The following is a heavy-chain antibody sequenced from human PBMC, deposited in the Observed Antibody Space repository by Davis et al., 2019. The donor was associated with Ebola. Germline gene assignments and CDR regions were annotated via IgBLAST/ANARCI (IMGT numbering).Heavy chain of an antibody. V-gene: IGHV3-64*04. J-gene: IGHJ4*02. CDR2: ISSAGGTT. CDR3: AGEDDYSNDY. D-gene: IGHD4-11*01. Sequence: GESLKISCSASGFTFSSFGMHWVRQTPGKRLEYVSAISSAGGTTYYADSVKGRFTISRDNSRNTVYLHMLSLRAEDTAVYYCAGEDDYSNDYWGQGTLVTVSP. CDR1: GFTFSSFG.